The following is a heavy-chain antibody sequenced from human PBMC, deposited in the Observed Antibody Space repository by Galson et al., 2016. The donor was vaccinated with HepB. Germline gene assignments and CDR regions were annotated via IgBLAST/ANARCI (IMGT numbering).Heavy chain of an antibody. CDR3: ARYGSWTGFDY. D-gene: IGHD3/OR15-3a*01. CDR2: ISDRGSA. V-gene: IGHV4-31*03. Sequence: LSLTCTVSAGTINTHGYFWSWIRQHPERGLEWIGYISDRGSAYFNPSLKSRTTISIDTSQNQFSLDLTSVTAADTAVYFCARYGSWTGFDYWGQGTLVTVSS. J-gene: IGHJ4*02. CDR1: AGTINTHGYF.